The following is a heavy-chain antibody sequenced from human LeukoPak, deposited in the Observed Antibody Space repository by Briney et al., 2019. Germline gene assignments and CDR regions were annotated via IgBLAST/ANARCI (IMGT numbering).Heavy chain of an antibody. CDR2: LNPDGSTT. Sequence: GGSLRLSCAASGFTFSSYAIHWVRQAPGKGLEWVSRLNPDGSTTSYADSVKGRFTISRDNAQNTVYLQMNSLRAEDTAVYYCARVLSGSWDWFDPWGQGTLVTVSS. CDR1: GFTFSSYA. D-gene: IGHD3-22*01. V-gene: IGHV3-74*01. CDR3: ARVLSGSWDWFDP. J-gene: IGHJ5*02.